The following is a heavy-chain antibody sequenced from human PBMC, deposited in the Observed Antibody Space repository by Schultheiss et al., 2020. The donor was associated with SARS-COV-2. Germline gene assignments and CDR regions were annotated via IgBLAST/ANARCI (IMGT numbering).Heavy chain of an antibody. V-gene: IGHV4-59*01. CDR2: IFYSGST. D-gene: IGHD3-10*01. J-gene: IGHJ4*02. Sequence: SETLSLTCTVSGGSISSYYWGWIRQPPGKGLEWIGNIFYSGSTNYNPSLKSRVTISVDTSKNQFSLKLSSVTAADTAVYYCARARLWFGELHYDYWGQGTLVTVSS. CDR1: GGSISSYY. CDR3: ARARLWFGELHYDY.